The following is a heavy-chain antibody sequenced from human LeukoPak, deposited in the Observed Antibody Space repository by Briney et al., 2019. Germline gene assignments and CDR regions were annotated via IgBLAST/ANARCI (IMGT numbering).Heavy chain of an antibody. V-gene: IGHV1-2*02. J-gene: IGHJ4*02. CDR3: ARSLVN. CDR1: GYNFIGNY. Sequence: ASVKVSCKASGYNFIGNYMHWVRQAPGQGLEWMGWINSNSGATKYAQKFQGRITMTRDTSIRTGYMEVRSLISDDTAIYYCARSLVNWGRGTLVTVSS. CDR2: INSNSGAT. D-gene: IGHD6-6*01.